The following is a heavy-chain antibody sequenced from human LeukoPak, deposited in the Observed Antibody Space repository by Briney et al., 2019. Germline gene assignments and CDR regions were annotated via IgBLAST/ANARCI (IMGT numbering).Heavy chain of an antibody. CDR2: IYTSGST. CDR3: AREHSGWYYFDY. D-gene: IGHD6-19*01. CDR1: GGSISSGSYY. Sequence: SQTLSLTCTVSGGSISSGSYYWSWIRQPAGKGLEWIGRIYTSGSTNYNPSLRSRATISVDTSKNQFSLKLSAVTAADTAVYYCAREHSGWYYFDYWGQGTLVTVPS. V-gene: IGHV4-61*02. J-gene: IGHJ4*02.